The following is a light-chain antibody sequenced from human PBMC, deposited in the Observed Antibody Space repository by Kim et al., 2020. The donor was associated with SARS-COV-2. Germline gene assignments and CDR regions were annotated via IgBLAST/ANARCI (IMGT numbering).Light chain of an antibody. Sequence: SELTQPPSASGTPGQRVTISCSGGTSNIGSNSVYWYHHLPGTAPKLVIYKSDQRPSGVPDRVSGSKSGTSASLAISGLRSEDEGDYYCATWDDSLSGFVFGTGTKVTVL. CDR2: KSD. CDR3: ATWDDSLSGFV. V-gene: IGLV1-47*01. CDR1: TSNIGSNS. J-gene: IGLJ1*01.